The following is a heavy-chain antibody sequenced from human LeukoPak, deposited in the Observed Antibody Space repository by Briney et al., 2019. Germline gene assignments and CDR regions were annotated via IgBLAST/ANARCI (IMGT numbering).Heavy chain of an antibody. CDR3: ARHYYDSSGYLYYFDY. J-gene: IGHJ4*02. CDR1: GGTFSSYA. D-gene: IGHD3-22*01. V-gene: IGHV1-69*04. CDR2: IIPIFGIA. Sequence: SVKVSCKASGGTFSSYAISWVRQAPGRGLEWMGRIIPIFGIANYAQKFQGRVTITADKSTSTAYMELSSLRSEDTAVYYCARHYYDSSGYLYYFDYWGQGTLVTVSS.